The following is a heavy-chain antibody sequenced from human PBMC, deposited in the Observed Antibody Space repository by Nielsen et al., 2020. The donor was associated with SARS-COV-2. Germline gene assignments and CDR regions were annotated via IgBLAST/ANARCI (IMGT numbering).Heavy chain of an antibody. D-gene: IGHD5-18*01. Sequence: GESLKISCAASGFTFSSYAMSWVRQAPGKGLEWVSAISGSGGSTYYADSVKGRFTISRDNSRNMVYLQMNSLRPEDTAVYYCAREFALRDTAYFDYWGQGTLVTVSS. CDR1: GFTFSSYA. CDR2: ISGSGGST. CDR3: AREFALRDTAYFDY. V-gene: IGHV3-23*01. J-gene: IGHJ4*02.